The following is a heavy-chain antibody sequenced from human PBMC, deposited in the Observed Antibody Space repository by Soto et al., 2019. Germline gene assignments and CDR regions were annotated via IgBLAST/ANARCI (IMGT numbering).Heavy chain of an antibody. Sequence: ASVKVSCKASGYTFTGYYIHWLRQAPGQGLEWMGWINAHSGGTEYAQKFQGRVTLTRDTSIATAYLTLTSLTSDDTALYYCAKDLTRQLAYWLDPWGQGTQVTVSS. CDR3: AKDLTRQLAYWLDP. J-gene: IGHJ5*02. V-gene: IGHV1-2*02. D-gene: IGHD6-6*01. CDR2: INAHSGGT. CDR1: GYTFTGYY.